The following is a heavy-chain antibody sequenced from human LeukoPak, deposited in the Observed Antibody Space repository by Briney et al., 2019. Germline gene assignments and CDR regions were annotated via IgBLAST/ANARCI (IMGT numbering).Heavy chain of an antibody. Sequence: GASVKVSCKASGYTFTSYDINWVRQATGQGLEWMGWMNPNSGNTGYAQKFQGRVTITRNTSISTAYMELSSLRSEDTAVYYCARGSYYGSGSYYNYRSTFDYWGQGTLVTVSS. J-gene: IGHJ4*02. V-gene: IGHV1-8*03. CDR3: ARGSYYGSGSYYNYRSTFDY. D-gene: IGHD3-10*01. CDR1: GYTFTSYD. CDR2: MNPNSGNT.